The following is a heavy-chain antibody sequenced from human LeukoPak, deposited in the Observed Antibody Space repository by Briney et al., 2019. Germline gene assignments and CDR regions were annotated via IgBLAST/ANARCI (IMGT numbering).Heavy chain of an antibody. CDR3: ARDGYYYDSSGDRNVFDH. CDR1: GGSISSYY. V-gene: IGHV4-4*07. Sequence: SETLSLTCTVSGGSISSYYWSWIRQPAGKGLEWIGRIYTSGSTNYNLSLKSRVTMSVDTSKNQFSLKLSSVTAADTAVYYCARDGYYYDSSGDRNVFDHWGQGTLVTVSS. J-gene: IGHJ5*02. D-gene: IGHD3-22*01. CDR2: IYTSGST.